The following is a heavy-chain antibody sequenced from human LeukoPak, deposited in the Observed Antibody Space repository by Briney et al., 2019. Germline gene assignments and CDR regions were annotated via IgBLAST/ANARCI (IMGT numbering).Heavy chain of an antibody. CDR3: AKDHYYSQDY. Sequence: GGSLRLSCAASGFPFGISWMHWVRQAPAKGLEWVSLITSDGSTTTYADSVRGRLTISRDNVKNTVYLQVNNLRADDTAVYYCAKDHYYSQDYWSQGTLVIVSS. CDR1: GFPFGISW. V-gene: IGHV3-74*01. J-gene: IGHJ4*02. CDR2: ITSDGSTT. D-gene: IGHD3-22*01.